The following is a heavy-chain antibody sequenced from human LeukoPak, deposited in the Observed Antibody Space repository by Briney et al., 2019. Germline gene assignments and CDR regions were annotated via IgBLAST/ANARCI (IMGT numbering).Heavy chain of an antibody. V-gene: IGHV4-59*01. D-gene: IGHD3-3*01. CDR1: GGSISSSY. CDR2: LYYSGSI. CDR3: ARADFWSGYRGNWFDP. J-gene: IGHJ5*02. Sequence: SETLSLTCTVSGGSISSSYWSWIRQPPGNGLEWIGHLYYSGSIKYNPSLKSRVTISVDTSKNQFSLKLSSVTAADTAVYYCARADFWSGYRGNWFDPWGQGTLVTVSS.